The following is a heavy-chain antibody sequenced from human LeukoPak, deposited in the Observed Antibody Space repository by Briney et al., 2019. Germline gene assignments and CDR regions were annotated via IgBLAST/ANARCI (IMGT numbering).Heavy chain of an antibody. CDR3: ARDYSPPHYYDSSGYFDS. Sequence: GGSLRLSCTASQFTFSSYSLNWVRQAPGKGLEWVSSISTSSRYIYYADSVKGRFTISRDNAKNSLFLQMNSLRAEDTAVYYCARDYSPPHYYDSSGYFDSWGQGTLVTVSP. CDR1: QFTFSSYS. CDR2: ISTSSRYI. J-gene: IGHJ4*02. V-gene: IGHV3-21*01. D-gene: IGHD3-22*01.